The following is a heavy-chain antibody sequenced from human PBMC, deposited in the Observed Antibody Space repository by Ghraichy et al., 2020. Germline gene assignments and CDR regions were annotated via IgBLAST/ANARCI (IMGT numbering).Heavy chain of an antibody. CDR2: ISGSGGST. Sequence: GGSLRLSCAASGFTFSSYAMSWVRQAPGKGLEWVSAISGSGGSTYYADSVKGRFTISRDNSKNTLYLQMNSLRAEDTAVYYCAKDQFIVYGDYGDSPDAFDIWGQGTMVTVSS. J-gene: IGHJ3*02. V-gene: IGHV3-23*01. CDR1: GFTFSSYA. CDR3: AKDQFIVYGDYGDSPDAFDI. D-gene: IGHD4-17*01.